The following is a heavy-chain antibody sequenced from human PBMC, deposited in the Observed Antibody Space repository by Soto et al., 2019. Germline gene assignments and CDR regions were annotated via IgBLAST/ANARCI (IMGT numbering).Heavy chain of an antibody. D-gene: IGHD3-10*01. CDR3: ARGKSYHGSGKGISDYYSLDV. CDR2: VIPVFGLA. Sequence: SVKVYCKSSGGPLSSYAISLVRQAPGQGLEWVGGVIPVFGLATYAQKVQGRVTITADKSTNTAYMEVSSLRSEDTAVYYCARGKSYHGSGKGISDYYSLDVWGQGTPVTVSS. J-gene: IGHJ6*01. V-gene: IGHV1-69*10. CDR1: GGPLSSYA.